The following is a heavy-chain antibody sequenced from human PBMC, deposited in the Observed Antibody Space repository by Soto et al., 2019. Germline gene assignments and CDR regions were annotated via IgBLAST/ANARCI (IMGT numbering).Heavy chain of an antibody. V-gene: IGHV3-23*01. CDR2: IRGSGGST. D-gene: IGHD3-22*01. CDR1: GFPFSSYT. Sequence: GGSLRLSCAASGFPFSSYTMSWVRQAPGKGLAWVSAIRGSGGSTYCADSVKGRFTISRDNSQNPLYLQMNSLRAEDTAVYYCAGDSSGYYADDAFDIWGQGTMVTVSS. J-gene: IGHJ3*02. CDR3: AGDSSGYYADDAFDI.